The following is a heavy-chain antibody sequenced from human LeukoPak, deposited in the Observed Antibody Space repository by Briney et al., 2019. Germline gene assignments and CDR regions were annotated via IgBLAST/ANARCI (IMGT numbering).Heavy chain of an antibody. V-gene: IGHV1-46*01. J-gene: IGHJ4*02. D-gene: IGHD3-22*01. Sequence: ASVTVSCTASGYTFTSYYMHWVRQAPGQGLEWMGLINPSGGSTSYAQKFQGRVTMTRDTSTSTVYMELSSLRSEDTAVYYCARTKGFYYDSSDSRGYFDYWGQGTLVTVSS. CDR1: GYTFTSYY. CDR2: INPSGGST. CDR3: ARTKGFYYDSSDSRGYFDY.